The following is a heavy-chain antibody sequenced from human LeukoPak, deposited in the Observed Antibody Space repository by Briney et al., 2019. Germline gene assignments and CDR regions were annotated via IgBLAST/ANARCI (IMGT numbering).Heavy chain of an antibody. J-gene: IGHJ4*02. V-gene: IGHV3-48*01. D-gene: IGHD6-19*01. CDR3: ARSGASSGWYYFDY. CDR1: GFTFSSYE. CDR2: ITSSSRTI. Sequence: GGSLRLSCAASGFTFSSYEMNWVRQAPGKGLEWVSHITSSSRTINYADSVKGRFTISRDNAKNSLYLQMNSLRAEDTAVYYCARSGASSGWYYFDYWGQGTLVTVSS.